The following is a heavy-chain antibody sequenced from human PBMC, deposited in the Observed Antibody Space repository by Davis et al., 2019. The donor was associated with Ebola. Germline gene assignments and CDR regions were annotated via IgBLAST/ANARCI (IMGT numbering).Heavy chain of an antibody. Sequence: PGGSLRLSCAASGFTFSDYYMSWIRQAPGKGPEWVSYISSNSTNKKDADSVKGRFTISRDDAKNSLYLQMNSLRAEDTAVYYCAREAYYYDSTGYYYDIPDLFDYWGQGTLVTVSS. V-gene: IGHV3-11*06. CDR3: AREAYYYDSTGYYYDIPDLFDY. D-gene: IGHD3-22*01. CDR2: ISSNSTNK. J-gene: IGHJ4*02. CDR1: GFTFSDYY.